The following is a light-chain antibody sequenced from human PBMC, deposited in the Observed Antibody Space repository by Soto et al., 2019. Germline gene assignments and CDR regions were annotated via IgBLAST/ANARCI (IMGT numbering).Light chain of an antibody. J-gene: IGKJ3*01. Sequence: EIVLTQSPGTLSLSPGERATLSCRASQSVSSKYLAWYQQKPGRAPRVLIYGTSIRASGVPERFSGGGSGTDFTLTITRLEPEDFAVYYCQQYGSSLFTFGSGT. CDR2: GTS. CDR1: QSVSSKY. CDR3: QQYGSSLFT. V-gene: IGKV3-20*01.